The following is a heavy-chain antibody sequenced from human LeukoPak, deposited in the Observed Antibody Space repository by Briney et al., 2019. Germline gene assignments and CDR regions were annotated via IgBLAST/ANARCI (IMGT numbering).Heavy chain of an antibody. J-gene: IGHJ3*01. V-gene: IGHV3-48*01. CDR1: GFTFSSYW. CDR2: ISSSSSTI. CDR3: ARGGFRGYSL. D-gene: IGHD5-18*01. Sequence: PGGSLRLSCAASGFTFSSYWMSWVRQAPGKGLEWVSYISSSSSTIYYADSVKGRFTISRDNAKNSLYLQMNSLRAEDTAVYYCARGGFRGYSLWGQGTMVTVSS.